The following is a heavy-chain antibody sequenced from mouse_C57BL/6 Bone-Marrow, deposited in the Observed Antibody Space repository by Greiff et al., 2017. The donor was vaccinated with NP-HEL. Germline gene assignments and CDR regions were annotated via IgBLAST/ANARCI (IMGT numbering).Heavy chain of an antibody. D-gene: IGHD2-4*01. CDR3: ARNWDYDYDEGGFDY. CDR2: IDPSDSYT. CDR1: GYTFTSYW. J-gene: IGHJ2*01. V-gene: IGHV1-50*01. Sequence: VQLQQPGAELVKPGASVKLSCKASGYTFTSYWMQWVKQRPGQGLEWIGEIDPSDSYTNYNQKFKGKATLTVDTSSSTAYMQLSSLTSEDSAVYYCARNWDYDYDEGGFDYWGQGTTLTVSS.